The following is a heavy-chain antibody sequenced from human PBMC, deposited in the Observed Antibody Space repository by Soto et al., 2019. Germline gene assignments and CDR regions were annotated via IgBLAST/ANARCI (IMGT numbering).Heavy chain of an antibody. D-gene: IGHD3-22*01. Sequence: QLQLQESGPGLVKPSETLSLTCTVSGGSISSSSYYWGWIRQPPGKGLEWIGSIYYSGSTYYNPSLKSRVTISVDTSKNQFSLELGSVTAADTAVYYCASYYYDSSGYYFVYFDYWGQGTLVTVSS. V-gene: IGHV4-39*01. CDR2: IYYSGST. CDR3: ASYYYDSSGYYFVYFDY. J-gene: IGHJ4*02. CDR1: GGSISSSSYY.